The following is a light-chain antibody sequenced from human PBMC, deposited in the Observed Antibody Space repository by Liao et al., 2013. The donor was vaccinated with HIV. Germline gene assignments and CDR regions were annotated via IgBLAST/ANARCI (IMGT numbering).Light chain of an antibody. J-gene: IGLJ2*01. Sequence: SYELTQPPSVSVSPGQTANITCSGDKLGDKFACWYQQKPGQSPVVVIYQDAKRPSGIPERFSGSNSGNTATLTISGTQALDEADYYCQAWDSGTVVFGGGTKLTVL. CDR1: KLGDKF. V-gene: IGLV3-1*01. CDR2: QDA. CDR3: QAWDSGTVV.